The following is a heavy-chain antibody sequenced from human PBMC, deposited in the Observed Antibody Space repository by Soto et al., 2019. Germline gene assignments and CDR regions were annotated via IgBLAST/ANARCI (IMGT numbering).Heavy chain of an antibody. D-gene: IGHD2-15*01. CDR3: AHSIVVVVAATISEYFQH. CDR2: IYWDDDK. J-gene: IGHJ1*01. Sequence: GRTLVNPTQTLTLTCTFSGFSLTSRPEGLAWIRQPPGKALEWLALIYWDDDKRYSPSLKSRLTITKDTSKNQVVLTMTNMDPVDTATYYCAHSIVVVVAATISEYFQHWGQGTLVTVSS. CDR1: GFSLTSRPEG. V-gene: IGHV2-5*02.